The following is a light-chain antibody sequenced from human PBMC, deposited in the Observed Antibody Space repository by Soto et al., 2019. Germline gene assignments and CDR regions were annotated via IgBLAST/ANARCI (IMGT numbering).Light chain of an antibody. Sequence: ENVLTQSPVTLSLSPGERATLSCRASQSVSRHLAWYQQKPGQAPRLLIYDTSNRATGIPARFSGSGSGTDFTLTISSLEPEDFAVYYCQQRSHWPPLTFGGGTKVVIK. J-gene: IGKJ4*01. V-gene: IGKV3-11*01. CDR1: QSVSRH. CDR3: QQRSHWPPLT. CDR2: DTS.